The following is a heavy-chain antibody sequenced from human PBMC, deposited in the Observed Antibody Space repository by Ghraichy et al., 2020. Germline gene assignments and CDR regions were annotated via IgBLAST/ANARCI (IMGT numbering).Heavy chain of an antibody. Sequence: GSLRLSCAASGITLSSYWMSWVRQAPGKGLEWVANINQDGSERNYVGSLKGRLTISRDNAKNSLYLQMSALRAEDTAVYYCASHNDWKFDDWGQGALVTVSS. J-gene: IGHJ4*02. CDR2: INQDGSER. CDR3: ASHNDWKFDD. V-gene: IGHV3-7*02. D-gene: IGHD1-1*01. CDR1: GITLSSYW.